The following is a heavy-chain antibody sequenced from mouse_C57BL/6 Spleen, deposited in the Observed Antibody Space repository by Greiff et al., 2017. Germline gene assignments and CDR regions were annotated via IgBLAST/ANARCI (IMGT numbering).Heavy chain of an antibody. V-gene: IGHV1-4*01. CDR1: GYTFTSYT. Sequence: VQLQQSGAELARPGASVKMSCKASGYTFTSYTMHWVKQRPGQGLEWIGYINPSSGYTKYNQKFKDKATLTAGNSSSTAYLQLSSLTSEDSAVYYCAPSTTVVAPYWYFDVWGTGTTVTVSS. J-gene: IGHJ1*03. CDR2: INPSSGYT. CDR3: APSTTVVAPYWYFDV. D-gene: IGHD1-1*01.